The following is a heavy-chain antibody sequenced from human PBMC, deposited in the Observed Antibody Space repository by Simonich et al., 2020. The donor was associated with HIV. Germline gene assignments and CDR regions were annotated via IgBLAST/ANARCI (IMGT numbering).Heavy chain of an antibody. Sequence: QVQLQQWGAGLLKPSETLSLTCAVYVGAFSDYFWGWIRRSPGKGLEWIGEINHRVKTNYSPSLKSRGTVSVDTPKNQVSLKLSSVTAADTAVYYCARGQPLRSLQRDGFDIWGQGTVVTVSS. CDR2: INHRVKT. CDR3: ARGQPLRSLQRDGFDI. CDR1: VGAFSDYF. V-gene: IGHV4-34*01. D-gene: IGHD3-3*01. J-gene: IGHJ3*02.